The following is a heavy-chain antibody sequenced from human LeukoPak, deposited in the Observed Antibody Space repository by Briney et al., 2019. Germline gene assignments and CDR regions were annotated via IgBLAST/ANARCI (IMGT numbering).Heavy chain of an antibody. CDR1: GGSISSYY. J-gene: IGHJ5*02. Sequence: SETLSLTCTVSGGSISSYYWSWIRQPPGKGLEWIGYIYYSGGTNYNPSLKSRVTISVDTSKNQFSLKLSSVTAADTAVYYCARDRRYYDSSGYYDGWFDPWGQGTLVTVSS. V-gene: IGHV4-59*01. CDR2: IYYSGGT. D-gene: IGHD3-22*01. CDR3: ARDRRYYDSSGYYDGWFDP.